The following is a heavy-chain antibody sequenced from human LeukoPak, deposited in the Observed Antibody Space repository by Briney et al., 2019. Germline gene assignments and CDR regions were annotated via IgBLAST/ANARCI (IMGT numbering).Heavy chain of an antibody. Sequence: ASETLSLTCTVSGGSISSSSDYWGWIRQPPGKGLDWIGSIYYTGSTYYNPSLNSRVTISVDTSKNQFSLKLSSVTAADTAVYYCARGTVRAFDIWGQGTMVTVSS. CDR1: GGSISSSSDY. CDR2: IYYTGST. D-gene: IGHD3-10*01. J-gene: IGHJ3*02. V-gene: IGHV4-39*01. CDR3: ARGTVRAFDI.